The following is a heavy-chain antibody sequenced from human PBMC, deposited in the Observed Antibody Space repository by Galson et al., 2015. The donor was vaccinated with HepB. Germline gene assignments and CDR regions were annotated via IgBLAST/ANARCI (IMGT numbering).Heavy chain of an antibody. Sequence: SLRLSCAASGFTFSSYGMHWVRQAPGKGLEGVAVIWYDGSNQYYADSVKGRFTISRDNSKNTLYLQMNGLRAEDTAVYYCARGRWKWELQRDFDYWGQGTLVTVSS. D-gene: IGHD1-26*01. CDR1: GFTFSSYG. CDR3: ARGRWKWELQRDFDY. V-gene: IGHV3-33*01. J-gene: IGHJ4*02. CDR2: IWYDGSNQ.